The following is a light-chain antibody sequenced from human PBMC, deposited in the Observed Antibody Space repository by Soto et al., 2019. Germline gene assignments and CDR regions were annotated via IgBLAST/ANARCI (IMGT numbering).Light chain of an antibody. CDR2: DAS. CDR1: QSVSGS. J-gene: IGKJ4*01. CDR3: QQRRDWLS. Sequence: DIEITQTHYTLSASVGDRFTITVRASQSVSGSLAWYQQKSGRPPKVLIYDASTLEDGVPSRFSGSGSGTEFTLTISSLEPEDFAVYFCQQRRDWLSFGGVTNVDI. V-gene: IGKV1-5*01.